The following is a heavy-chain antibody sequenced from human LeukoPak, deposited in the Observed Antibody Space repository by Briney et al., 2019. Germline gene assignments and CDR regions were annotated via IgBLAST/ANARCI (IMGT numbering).Heavy chain of an antibody. CDR1: GYTLTELS. Sequence: ASVKVSCTVSGYTLTELSMHWVRQAPGKGLEWMGGFDPEDGETIYAQKFQGRVTMTEDTSTDTAYMELSSLRSEDTAVYYCATDQTYYYGSETVPDAFDIWGQGTMVTVSS. CDR2: FDPEDGET. J-gene: IGHJ3*02. V-gene: IGHV1-24*01. CDR3: ATDQTYYYGSETVPDAFDI. D-gene: IGHD3-10*01.